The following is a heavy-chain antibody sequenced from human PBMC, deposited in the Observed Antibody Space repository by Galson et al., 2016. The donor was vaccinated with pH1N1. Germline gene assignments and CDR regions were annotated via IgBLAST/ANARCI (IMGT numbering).Heavy chain of an antibody. CDR1: GFTFSRYS. D-gene: IGHD1-26*01. CDR3: ARVKEWELGYRFDP. J-gene: IGHJ5*02. Sequence: SLRLSCAASGFTFSRYSMNWVRQALGKGLEWVSSISSSSTNIYYADSMKGRLTISRDNAKNSLYLQMNSLRAEDTAVYYCARVKEWELGYRFDPWGQGTLVTVSS. V-gene: IGHV3-21*01. CDR2: ISSSSTNI.